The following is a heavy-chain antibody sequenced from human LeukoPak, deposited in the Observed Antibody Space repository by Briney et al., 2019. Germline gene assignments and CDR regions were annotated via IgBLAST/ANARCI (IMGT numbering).Heavy chain of an antibody. D-gene: IGHD3-22*01. Sequence: PSETLSLTCTVSGGSIGSDNYYWSWIRQPAGKALEWIGRIYTSGGTNYNPSLKSRVTISVDTSKNQFSLKLTSVTAADTAVYYCARSSEGRYYYDSSGYSYYYYYMDVWGKGTTVTISS. CDR2: IYTSGGT. CDR3: ARSSEGRYYYDSSGYSYYYYYMDV. V-gene: IGHV4-61*02. CDR1: GGSIGSDNYY. J-gene: IGHJ6*03.